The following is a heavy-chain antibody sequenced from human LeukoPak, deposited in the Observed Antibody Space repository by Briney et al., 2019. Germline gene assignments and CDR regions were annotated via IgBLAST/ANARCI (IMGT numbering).Heavy chain of an antibody. CDR1: GFTFSSYA. V-gene: IGHV3-23*01. J-gene: IGHJ4*02. Sequence: GGSLSLSCAASGFTFSSYAMSWVRQSPGKGLDWVSTISGSGGSTYYAHSVKGRFTISGDNSKNTLYLQMNSLRAEDTAVYYFAKDHGYGDYFDYCGQGTLVTDSS. CDR2: ISGSGGST. D-gene: IGHD4-17*01. CDR3: AKDHGYGDYFDY.